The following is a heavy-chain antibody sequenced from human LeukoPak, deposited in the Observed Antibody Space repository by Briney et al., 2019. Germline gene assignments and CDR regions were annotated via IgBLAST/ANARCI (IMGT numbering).Heavy chain of an antibody. Sequence: GGSLRLSCVGSGFIFSSYAMSWVRQAPGKGLEWVSGISGSGGSTHYADSVKGRFTISRDNSKNTLYLQMNSLRAEDTAIFYWAKTLHMSPTTISYGLDVWGQGITVTVSS. D-gene: IGHD1-1*01. CDR2: ISGSGGST. CDR3: AKTLHMSPTTISYGLDV. V-gene: IGHV3-23*01. J-gene: IGHJ6*02. CDR1: GFIFSSYA.